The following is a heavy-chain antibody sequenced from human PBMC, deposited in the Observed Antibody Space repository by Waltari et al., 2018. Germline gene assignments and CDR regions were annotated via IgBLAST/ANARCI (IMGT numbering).Heavy chain of an antibody. V-gene: IGHV3-53*01. CDR2: IYKDGTP. D-gene: IGHD2-21*01. CDR1: GFNVSEEF. J-gene: IGHJ4*02. Sequence: VQLVDSGGAFIQPGGSLRLSSAAAGFNVSEEFMTWVRQAPGKGLEWVSMIYKDGTPKYADSVKGRFTISRDTSENTVHLEMNSLRAEDTAVYYCARLGGALWGQGTPVTVSS. CDR3: ARLGGAL.